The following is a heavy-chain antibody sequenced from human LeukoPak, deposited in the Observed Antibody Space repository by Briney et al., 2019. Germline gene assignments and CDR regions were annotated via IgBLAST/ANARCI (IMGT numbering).Heavy chain of an antibody. J-gene: IGHJ5*02. D-gene: IGHD6-19*01. CDR2: ISAYNGNT. CDR3: ARPHSSGWYRMPATGDWFDP. V-gene: IGHV1-18*01. Sequence: ASVKVSCKASGYTFTSYGISWVRQAPGQGLEWMGWISAYNGNTNYAQKLLGRVTMTTDTSTSTAYLELRSLRSDDTAVYYCARPHSSGWYRMPATGDWFDPWGQGTLVTVSS. CDR1: GYTFTSYG.